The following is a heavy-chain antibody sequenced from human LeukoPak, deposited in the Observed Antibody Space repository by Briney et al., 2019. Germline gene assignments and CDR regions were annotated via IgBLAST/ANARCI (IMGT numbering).Heavy chain of an antibody. CDR1: GGSIGSSSYY. CDR3: ARGRVAVAGTDY. V-gene: IGHV4-39*07. D-gene: IGHD6-19*01. J-gene: IGHJ4*02. CDR2: IYYSGST. Sequence: SETLSLTCTVSGGSIGSSSYYWGWIRQPPGKGLEWIGSIYYSGSTYYNPSLKSRVTISVDTSKNQFSLKLSSVTAADTAVYYCARGRVAVAGTDYWGQGTLVTVSS.